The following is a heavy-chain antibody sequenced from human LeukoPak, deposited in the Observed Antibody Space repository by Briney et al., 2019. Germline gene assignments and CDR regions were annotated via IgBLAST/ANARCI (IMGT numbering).Heavy chain of an antibody. CDR2: ISYDGSNK. CDR3: ASAYYGDYSIFDY. V-gene: IGHV3-30-3*01. Sequence: GRSLRLSCAASGFTFSSYAMHWVRQAPGKGLEWVAVISYDGSNKYYADSVKGRFTISRDNSKNTLYLQMNSLRAEDTAVYYCASAYYGDYSIFDYWGQGTRVTVSS. D-gene: IGHD4-17*01. CDR1: GFTFSSYA. J-gene: IGHJ4*02.